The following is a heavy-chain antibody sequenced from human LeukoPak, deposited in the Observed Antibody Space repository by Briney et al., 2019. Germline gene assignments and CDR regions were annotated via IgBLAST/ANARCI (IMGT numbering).Heavy chain of an antibody. D-gene: IGHD3-22*01. CDR3: ARVVGYYDEDYYYMDV. V-gene: IGHV1-69*13. Sequence: SVKVSCKASGGTFSSYAISWVRQAPGQGLEWVGGIIPIFGTANYAQKFQGRVTITADESTSTAYMELSSLRSEDTAVYYCARVVGYYDEDYYYMDVWGKGTTVTVSS. CDR1: GGTFSSYA. CDR2: IIPIFGTA. J-gene: IGHJ6*03.